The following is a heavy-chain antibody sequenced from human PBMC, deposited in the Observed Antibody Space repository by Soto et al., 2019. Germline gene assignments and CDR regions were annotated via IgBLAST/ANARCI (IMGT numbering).Heavy chain of an antibody. Sequence: ASVKVSCKASGGTFSSYAISWVRQAPGQGLEWMGGIIPIFGTANYAQKFQGRVTITADESTSTAYMELSSLISEDTAVYYCAAITIFGVDIPSAFDICGQGTMVTV. V-gene: IGHV1-69*13. D-gene: IGHD3-3*01. CDR1: GGTFSSYA. CDR3: AAITIFGVDIPSAFDI. J-gene: IGHJ3*02. CDR2: IIPIFGTA.